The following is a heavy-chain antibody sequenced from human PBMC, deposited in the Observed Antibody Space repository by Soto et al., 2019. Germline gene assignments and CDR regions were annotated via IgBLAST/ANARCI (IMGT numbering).Heavy chain of an antibody. CDR2: ISYDGSNK. V-gene: IGHV3-30-3*01. J-gene: IGHJ4*02. CDR1: GFTFSSYA. CDR3: VRGARNWGSFDY. D-gene: IGHD7-27*01. Sequence: QVQLVESGGGVVQPGRSLRLSCAASGFTFSSYAMHWVRQAPGKGLEWVAVISYDGSNKYYADSVKGRFTISRDNSKNTLYLQMNSLRAEDTAVYYCVRGARNWGSFDYWGQGTLVTVSS.